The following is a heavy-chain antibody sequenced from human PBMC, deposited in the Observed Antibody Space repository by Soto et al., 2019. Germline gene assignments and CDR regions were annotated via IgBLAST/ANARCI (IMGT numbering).Heavy chain of an antibody. CDR1: GGSFSGYY. Sequence: PSETLSLTCAVYGGSFSGYYWSWIRQPPGKGLEWIGEINHSGSTNYNPSLKSRVTISVDTSKNQFSLKLSSVTAADTAVYYCARLYYYDSSGPGYLDYWGQAHLVT. V-gene: IGHV4-34*01. J-gene: IGHJ4*02. D-gene: IGHD3-22*01. CDR2: INHSGST. CDR3: ARLYYYDSSGPGYLDY.